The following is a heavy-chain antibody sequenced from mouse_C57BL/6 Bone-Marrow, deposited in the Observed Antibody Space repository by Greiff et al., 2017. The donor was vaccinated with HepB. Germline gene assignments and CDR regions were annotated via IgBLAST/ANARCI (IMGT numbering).Heavy chain of an antibody. V-gene: IGHV5-6*01. D-gene: IGHD1-1*01. CDR3: ARRPYYYGSSDGYFDV. CDR2: ISSDGSYT. Sequence: EVHLVESGGDLVKPGGSLKLSCAASGFTFSSYGMSWVRQTPDKRLGWFATISSDGSYTYYPDNVKGRFTITRDNAKNALYLQMSSLKSEDTAMYYCARRPYYYGSSDGYFDVWGTGTTVTVSA. J-gene: IGHJ1*03. CDR1: GFTFSSYG.